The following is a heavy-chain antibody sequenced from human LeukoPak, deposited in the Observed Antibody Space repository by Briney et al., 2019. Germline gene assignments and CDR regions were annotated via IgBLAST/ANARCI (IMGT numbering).Heavy chain of an antibody. V-gene: IGHV3-11*01. J-gene: IGHJ4*02. CDR1: GFTFSDYY. Sequence: GGSLRLSCAASGFTFSDYYMSWIRQAPGKGLEWVSYISSSGSTIYYADSVKGRFTISRDNAKNSLHLQMNSLRAEDTAVYYCARDRRGIVATIAYFDYWGQGTLVTVSS. CDR3: ARDRRGIVATIAYFDY. D-gene: IGHD5-12*01. CDR2: ISSSGSTI.